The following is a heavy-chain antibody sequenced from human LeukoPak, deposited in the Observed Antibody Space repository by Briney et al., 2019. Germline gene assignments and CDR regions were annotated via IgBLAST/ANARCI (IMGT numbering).Heavy chain of an antibody. Sequence: GRSLRLSCAASGFTFSRYWMHWVRQAPGKGLVWVSRINSDGSDTTYADSVKGRFTISRDNAKNTLYLQVNSLRAEDTAVYYCLSGSWYFDYWGQGTLVTVSS. CDR1: GFTFSRYW. V-gene: IGHV3-74*03. D-gene: IGHD6-19*01. CDR3: LSGSWYFDY. J-gene: IGHJ4*02. CDR2: INSDGSDT.